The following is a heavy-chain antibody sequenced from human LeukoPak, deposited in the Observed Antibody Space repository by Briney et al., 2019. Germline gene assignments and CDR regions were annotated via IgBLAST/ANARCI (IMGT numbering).Heavy chain of an antibody. CDR2: FIPIFGAA. J-gene: IGHJ4*02. CDR3: ARHTIFGVVPFDY. CDR1: RGTFSSYA. D-gene: IGHD3-3*01. V-gene: IGHV1-69*01. Sequence: ASVKVSSKATRGTFSSYAISWVRQAPGQGLEWMGGFIPIFGAANYAQKFQGRVSITADESTSTAYMELSSLRSEDTAVYYCARHTIFGVVPFDYWGQGTLVTVSS.